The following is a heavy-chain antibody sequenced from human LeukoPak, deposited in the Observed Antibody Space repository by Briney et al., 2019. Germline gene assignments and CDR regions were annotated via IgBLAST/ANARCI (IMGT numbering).Heavy chain of an antibody. CDR2: INPNSGGT. V-gene: IGHV1-2*02. Sequence: ASVKVSCKASGYTLTGYYMHWVRQAPGQGLEWKGWINPNSGGTNYAQKFQGRVTMTRDTSISTAYMELSRLRSDDTAVYYCARVDYYDSSGYYRIWGQGTMVTVSS. CDR1: GYTLTGYY. J-gene: IGHJ3*02. CDR3: ARVDYYDSSGYYRI. D-gene: IGHD3-22*01.